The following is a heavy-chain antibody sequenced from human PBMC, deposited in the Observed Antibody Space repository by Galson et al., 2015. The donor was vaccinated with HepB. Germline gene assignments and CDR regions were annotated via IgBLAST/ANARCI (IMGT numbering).Heavy chain of an antibody. V-gene: IGHV1-2*02. D-gene: IGHD6-19*01. J-gene: IGHJ4*02. CDR1: GYTFTGYY. CDR2: INPNSGGT. CDR3: ARDLGSSSGWYFDY. Sequence: SVKVSCKASGYTFTGYYMHWVRQAPGQGLEWMGWINPNSGGTNYAQKFQGRVTMTRDTSISTACMELSRLRSDDTAVYYCARDLGSSSGWYFDYWGQGTLVTVSS.